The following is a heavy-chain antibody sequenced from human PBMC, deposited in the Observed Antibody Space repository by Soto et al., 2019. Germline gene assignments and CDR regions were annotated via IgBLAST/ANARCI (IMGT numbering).Heavy chain of an antibody. CDR3: TTTVTTEDYYYYGMDV. V-gene: IGHV5-10-1*01. D-gene: IGHD4-17*01. CDR1: GYSFTSYW. J-gene: IGHJ6*02. Sequence: PGESLKISCKGSGYSFTSYWISWVRQMPGEGLEWMGRIDPSDSYTNYSPSFQGHVTISADKSISTAYLQWSSLKASDTAMYYCTTTVTTEDYYYYGMDVWGQGTTVTVSS. CDR2: IDPSDSYT.